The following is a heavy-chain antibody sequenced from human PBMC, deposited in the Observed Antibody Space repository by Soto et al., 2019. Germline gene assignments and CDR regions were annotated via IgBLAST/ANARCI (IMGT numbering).Heavy chain of an antibody. CDR2: IIPIFGTA. J-gene: IGHJ4*02. D-gene: IGHD3-10*01. V-gene: IGHV1-69*13. CDR3: ARGRDGSGSYYMHSLPYGFAY. CDR1: GGTFSSYA. Sequence: GASVKVSCKASGGTFSSYAISWVRQAPGQGLEWMGGIIPIFGTANYAQKFQGRVTITADESTSTAYMELSSLRSEDTAVYYCARGRDGSGSYYMHSLPYGFAYWGQGTLVTVSS.